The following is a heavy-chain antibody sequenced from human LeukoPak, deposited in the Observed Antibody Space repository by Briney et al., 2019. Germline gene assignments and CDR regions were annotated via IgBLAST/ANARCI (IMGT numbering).Heavy chain of an antibody. D-gene: IGHD3-9*01. J-gene: IGHJ4*02. CDR3: ARDRHDILTGYYTDY. V-gene: IGHV3-21*01. CDR2: ISSSSSYI. Sequence: GALRLSCAASGFTFSSYSMNWVRQAPGKGLEWVSSISSSSSYIYYADSVKGRFTISRDNAKNSLYLQMNSLRAEDTAVYYCARDRHDILTGYYTDYWGQGTLVTVSS. CDR1: GFTFSSYS.